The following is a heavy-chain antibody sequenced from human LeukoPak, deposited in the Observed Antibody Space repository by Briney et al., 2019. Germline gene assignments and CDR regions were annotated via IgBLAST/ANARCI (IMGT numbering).Heavy chain of an antibody. CDR1: GFTFSSYG. CDR3: AKDFSAGYSYGLFDY. D-gene: IGHD5-18*01. V-gene: IGHV3-30*18. Sequence: GGSLRLSCAASGFTFSSYGMHWVRQAPGKGLEWVAVISYDGSNKYYADSVKGRFTISRDNSKNTLYLQMNSLRAEDTAVYYCAKDFSAGYSYGLFDYWGQGTLVTVSS. J-gene: IGHJ4*02. CDR2: ISYDGSNK.